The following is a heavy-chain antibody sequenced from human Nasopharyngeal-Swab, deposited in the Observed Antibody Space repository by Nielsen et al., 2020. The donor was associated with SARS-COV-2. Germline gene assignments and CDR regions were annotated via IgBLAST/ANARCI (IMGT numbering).Heavy chain of an antibody. J-gene: IGHJ4*02. V-gene: IGHV3-11*04. D-gene: IGHD7-27*01. CDR1: GFTFSDYY. Sequence: GGSLRLSCAASGFTFSDYYMSWIRQAPRKGLEYISYISGSGGTIYYGDSMKGRFTISRDNAKNSLYLQMNSLRAEDTAVYYCARDRANWDFDYWGQGTLVTVSS. CDR3: ARDRANWDFDY. CDR2: ISGSGGTI.